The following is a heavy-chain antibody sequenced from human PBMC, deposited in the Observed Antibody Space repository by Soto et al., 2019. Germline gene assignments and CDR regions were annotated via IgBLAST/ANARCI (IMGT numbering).Heavy chain of an antibody. CDR3: ASIYSGLSSYYFDY. Sequence: GASVKVSCKASGYTFTSYGISWVRQAPGQGLEWMGWISAYNGNTNYAQKLQGRVTMTTDTSTSTAYMELRSLRSDDTAVYYCASIYSGLSSYYFDYWGQGTLVTVSS. CDR1: GYTFTSYG. D-gene: IGHD5-12*01. V-gene: IGHV1-18*01. CDR2: ISAYNGNT. J-gene: IGHJ4*02.